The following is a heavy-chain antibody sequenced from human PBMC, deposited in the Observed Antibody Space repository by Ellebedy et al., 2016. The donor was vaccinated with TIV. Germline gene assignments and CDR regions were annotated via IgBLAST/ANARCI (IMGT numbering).Heavy chain of an antibody. CDR1: GFTFASYA. D-gene: IGHD7-27*01. Sequence: GESLKISCAASGFTFASYAMSWVRQAPGKGLEWVSIITGSGGSLYYADSVKGRFTISRDNSKNTLHRQMDRLRAEDTAIYYCARDPNWGSIDSWGQGTLVTVSS. J-gene: IGHJ4*02. CDR2: ITGSGGSL. CDR3: ARDPNWGSIDS. V-gene: IGHV3-23*01.